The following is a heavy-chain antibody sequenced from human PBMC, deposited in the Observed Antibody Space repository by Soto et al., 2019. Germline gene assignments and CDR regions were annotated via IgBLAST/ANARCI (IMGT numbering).Heavy chain of an antibody. D-gene: IGHD3-10*01. CDR1: GFSLSTSGVG. J-gene: IGHJ4*02. CDR2: IYWDDDK. Sequence: QITLKESGPTLVKPTQTLTLTCTFSGFSLSTSGVGVVWIRQPPGKALEWLALIYWDDDKRYSPSLKRRLTITKDTSKNQVVLTVTNMDPVDTASYYCAHRQSYRLFDYWGQGTLVTVSS. V-gene: IGHV2-5*02. CDR3: AHRQSYRLFDY.